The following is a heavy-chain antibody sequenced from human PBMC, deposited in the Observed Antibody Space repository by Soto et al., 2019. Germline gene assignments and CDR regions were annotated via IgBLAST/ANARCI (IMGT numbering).Heavy chain of an antibody. CDR3: ARVYGDYALGGLDY. J-gene: IGHJ4*02. CDR2: ISYDGSNK. CDR1: GFTFSSYA. Sequence: GGSLRLSCAASGFTFSSYAMHWVRQAPGKGLEWVAVISYDGSNKYYADSVKGRFTISRDNSKNTLYLQMNSLRAEDTAVYYCARVYGDYALGGLDYWGQGTLVTVSS. D-gene: IGHD4-17*01. V-gene: IGHV3-30-3*01.